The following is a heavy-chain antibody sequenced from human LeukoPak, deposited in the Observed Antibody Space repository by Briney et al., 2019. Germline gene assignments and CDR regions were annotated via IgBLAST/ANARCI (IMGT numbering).Heavy chain of an antibody. Sequence: GGSLRLSCAASGFTFSSYSMNWVRQAPGKGLEWDSSISSSSSYIYYADSVKGRFTISRDNAKNSLYLQMNSLRAEDTAVYYCARDRSLGSPHIDYWGQGTLVTVSS. CDR1: GFTFSSYS. CDR3: ARDRSLGSPHIDY. V-gene: IGHV3-21*01. J-gene: IGHJ4*02. CDR2: ISSSSSYI. D-gene: IGHD3-10*01.